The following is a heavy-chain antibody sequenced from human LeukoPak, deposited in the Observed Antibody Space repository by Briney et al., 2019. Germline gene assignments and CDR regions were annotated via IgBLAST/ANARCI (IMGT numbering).Heavy chain of an antibody. J-gene: IGHJ4*02. Sequence: GGSLRLSCAASGFTVSSNYMSWVRQAPGMGLEWVSVIYSGGSTYYADSVKGRFTISRDNSKNTLYLQMNSLRGEDTAVYYCARDYSHSSGYYFWGQGTLVTVSS. V-gene: IGHV3-66*01. CDR2: IYSGGST. CDR3: ARDYSHSSGYYF. D-gene: IGHD3-22*01. CDR1: GFTVSSNY.